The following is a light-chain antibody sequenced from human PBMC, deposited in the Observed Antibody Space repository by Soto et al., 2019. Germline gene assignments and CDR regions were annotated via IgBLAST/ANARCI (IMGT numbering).Light chain of an antibody. J-gene: IGKJ3*01. CDR1: QSISSY. CDR3: QQSYGLPFT. CDR2: AAS. V-gene: IGKV1-39*01. Sequence: DIQMTQSPSSLSASVGDRVTITCRASQSISSYLNWYQQKPGKAPKFLIYAASNLQSGVPSRFSGSGSGTDFTLTISSLQPEDFATYYCQQSYGLPFTFGPGTKVAIK.